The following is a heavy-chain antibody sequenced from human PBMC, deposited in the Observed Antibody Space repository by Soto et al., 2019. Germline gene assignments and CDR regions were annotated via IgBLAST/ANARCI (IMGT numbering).Heavy chain of an antibody. CDR3: ARGSTDYDFWSGYSVDY. CDR2: MNPNSGNT. V-gene: IGHV1-8*01. CDR1: GYTFTSYD. Sequence: ASVKVSCKASGYTFTSYDINWARQATGQGLEWMGWMNPNSGNTGYAQKFQGRVTMTRNTSISTAYMELSSLRSEDTAVYYCARGSTDYDFWSGYSVDYWGQGTLVTVSS. D-gene: IGHD3-3*01. J-gene: IGHJ4*02.